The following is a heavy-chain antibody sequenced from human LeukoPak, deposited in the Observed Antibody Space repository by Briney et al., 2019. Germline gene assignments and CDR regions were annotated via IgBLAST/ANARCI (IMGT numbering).Heavy chain of an antibody. CDR2: IYHTGNT. Sequence: PETLSLTCAVAGFSISSGYYWAWIRQPPGRGLEGIANIYHTGNTYYNQSLNSPVTISVDTSKNQFSLRLSSVTAPDTAAYYCGIAGGSSPPHHYHHMDVWGKGNTVTVSS. CDR1: GFSISSGYY. D-gene: IGHD6-6*01. J-gene: IGHJ6*03. CDR3: GIAGGSSPPHHYHHMDV. V-gene: IGHV4-38-2*01.